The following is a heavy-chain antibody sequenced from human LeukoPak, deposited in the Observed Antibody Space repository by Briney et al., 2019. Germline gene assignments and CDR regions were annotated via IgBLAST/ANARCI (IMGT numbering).Heavy chain of an antibody. CDR3: ARGGGDGYSFDY. J-gene: IGHJ4*02. D-gene: IGHD5-24*01. Sequence: PSETLSLTCTVSGGSISSYYWSWIRQPPGKGLEWIGYIYYSGSTNYNPSLKSRVTISVDTSKNQFPLKLSSVTAADTAVYYCARGGGDGYSFDYWGQGTLVTVSS. CDR2: IYYSGST. CDR1: GGSISSYY. V-gene: IGHV4-59*01.